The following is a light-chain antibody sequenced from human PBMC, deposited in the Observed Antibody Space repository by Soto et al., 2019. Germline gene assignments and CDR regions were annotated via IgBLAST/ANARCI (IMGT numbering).Light chain of an antibody. CDR1: SSDVGGYNY. CDR2: DVS. CDR3: SSYTGSGTVV. J-gene: IGLJ2*01. Sequence: QSALTQPASVSGSPGQSITISCTGTSSDVGGYNYVSWYQQHPGKAPKLMIYDVSNRPSGVSNRFSGPKSGNTASLTISGLQAEDEADYYCSSYTGSGTVVFGGGTQLTVL. V-gene: IGLV2-14*01.